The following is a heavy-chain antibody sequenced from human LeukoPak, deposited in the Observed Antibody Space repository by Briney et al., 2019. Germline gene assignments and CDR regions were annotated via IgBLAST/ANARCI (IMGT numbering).Heavy chain of an antibody. D-gene: IGHD6-19*01. J-gene: IGHJ3*02. CDR1: GFTVSSNY. V-gene: IGHV3-53*01. Sequence: GGSLRLSCAASGFTVSSNYMSWVRQAPGKGLEWVSVIYSGGSTYYADSVKGRFTISRDNSKNTLYLQMNSLRAEDTAVYYCAKDLMRQWLVHDAFDIWGQGTMVTVSS. CDR3: AKDLMRQWLVHDAFDI. CDR2: IYSGGST.